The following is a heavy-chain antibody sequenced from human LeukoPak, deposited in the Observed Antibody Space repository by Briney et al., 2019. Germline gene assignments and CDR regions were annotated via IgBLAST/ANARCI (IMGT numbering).Heavy chain of an antibody. CDR3: ATTLHSVYYDLY. V-gene: IGHV3-23*01. CDR2: IGGSGAGT. D-gene: IGHD3-22*01. CDR1: GFTFSSSA. J-gene: IGHJ4*02. Sequence: PGGSLRLSCAASGFTFSSSAMSWVRQAPGKGLEWVSGIGGSGAGTYYAVSVKGRFTISRDNSKNTLYLQMNSLRAEDTAVYYCATTLHSVYYDLYWGQGTWSPSPQ.